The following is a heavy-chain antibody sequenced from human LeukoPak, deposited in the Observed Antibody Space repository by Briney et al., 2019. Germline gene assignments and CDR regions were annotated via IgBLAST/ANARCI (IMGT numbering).Heavy chain of an antibody. CDR2: INSDGSST. D-gene: IGHD2-21*02. J-gene: IGHJ4*02. CDR3: ARAAYCGGGCHYYFDY. CDR1: GFTFSSYW. Sequence: GGSLRLSCAASGFTFSSYWMHWVRQAPGKGLVWVSRINSDGSSTSYADSVKGRFTISRDNAKHTLYLQMNSLRAEDTAVYYCARAAYCGGGCHYYFDYWGQGTLVTVSS. V-gene: IGHV3-74*01.